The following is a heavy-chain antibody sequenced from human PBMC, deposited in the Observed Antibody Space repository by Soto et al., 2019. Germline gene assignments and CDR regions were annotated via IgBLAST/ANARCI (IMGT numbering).Heavy chain of an antibody. CDR3: ARGRYCLTGRCFPNWFDS. V-gene: IGHV4-30-4*02. D-gene: IGHD2-15*01. CDR2: IYKSTTT. J-gene: IGHJ5*01. CDR1: GDSLSTVDYF. Sequence: PSDTLSLTCSDSGDSLSTVDYFWAWIRQPPGQALEYIGYIYKSTTTYYNPSFESRVAISLDTSKSQFSLNVTSVTAADTAVYFCARGRYCLTGRCFPNWFDSWGQGTLVTVSS.